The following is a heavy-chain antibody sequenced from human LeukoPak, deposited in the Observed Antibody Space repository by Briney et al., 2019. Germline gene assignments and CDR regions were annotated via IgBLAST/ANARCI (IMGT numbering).Heavy chain of an antibody. J-gene: IGHJ5*02. Sequence: GGSLRLSCAASGFIFSDYYMGWIRQAPGRVLEWVSYITDNGIKIYYTDSVKGRFTMSRDNAKNSLYLQMNSLRAEDTALYYCARDRYCSSTWGQGTLVTVSS. CDR3: ARDRYCSST. V-gene: IGHV3-11*04. CDR2: ITDNGIKI. CDR1: GFIFSDYY. D-gene: IGHD2-2*01.